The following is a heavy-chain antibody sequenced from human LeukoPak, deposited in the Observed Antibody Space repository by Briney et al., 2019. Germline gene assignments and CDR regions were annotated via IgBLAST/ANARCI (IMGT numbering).Heavy chain of an antibody. V-gene: IGHV3-23*01. CDR3: ARWGADGHYYYGMDV. J-gene: IGHJ6*02. CDR2: ISGSGGST. D-gene: IGHD1-26*01. CDR1: GFTFSSYA. Sequence: GGSLRLSCAASGFTFSSYAMSWVRQAPGKGLEWVSAISGSGGSTYYADSVKGRFTISGDNSKNTLYLQMNSLRAEDTAVYYCARWGADGHYYYGMDVWGQGTTVTVSS.